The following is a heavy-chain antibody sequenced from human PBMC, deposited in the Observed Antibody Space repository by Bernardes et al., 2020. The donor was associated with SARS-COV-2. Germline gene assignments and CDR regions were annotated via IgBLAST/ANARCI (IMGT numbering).Heavy chain of an antibody. V-gene: IGHV3-33*01. CDR2: IWYDGSNK. CDR3: ARGGTGTTYYYYYGMEV. Sequence: GGSLRLSCAASGFTFSSYGMHWVRQAPGKGLEWVAVIWYDGSNKYYADSVKGRFTISRDNSKNTLYLQMNSLRAEDTAVYYCARGGTGTTYYYYYGMEVWGQGTTVTVSS. J-gene: IGHJ6*02. CDR1: GFTFSSYG. D-gene: IGHD1-1*01.